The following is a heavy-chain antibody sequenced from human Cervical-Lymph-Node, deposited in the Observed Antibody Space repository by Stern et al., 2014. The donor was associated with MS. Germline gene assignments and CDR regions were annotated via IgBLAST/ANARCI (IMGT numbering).Heavy chain of an antibody. CDR2: ISVQTGHT. Sequence: VQLVESGAEVKKAGASVKVSCRASGYTFANYGIVWVRQAPGQGLEWMGWISVQTGHTNHAQNLQGRVTMTIDKPTTTAYMELRSLRSDDSAIYYCARGNSGTYVLTSHYFFYAMDVWGQGTTVTVSS. CDR3: ARGNSGTYVLTSHYFFYAMDV. D-gene: IGHD1-26*01. V-gene: IGHV1-18*01. J-gene: IGHJ6*02. CDR1: GYTFANYG.